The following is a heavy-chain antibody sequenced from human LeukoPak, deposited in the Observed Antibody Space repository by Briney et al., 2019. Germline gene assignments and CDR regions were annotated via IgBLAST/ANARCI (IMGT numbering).Heavy chain of an antibody. J-gene: IGHJ6*02. D-gene: IGHD2-21*02. CDR1: GFMFITYA. V-gene: IGHV3-30*04. CDR3: ARGPPRVTGADYYYGMDV. CDR2: ISSDGTNT. Sequence: GGSLRLSCEASGFMFITYAMHWVRQAPGKGLQWVAVISSDGTNTYYADSVKGRFTISRDNSENTLNLQMTSLRTEDTAVFFCARGPPRVTGADYYYGMDVWGQGTTVTVFS.